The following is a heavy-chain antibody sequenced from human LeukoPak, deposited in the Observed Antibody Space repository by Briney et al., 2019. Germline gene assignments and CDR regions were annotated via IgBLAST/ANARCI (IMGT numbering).Heavy chain of an antibody. Sequence: SETLSLTCTVSGDSITIDHYYWSWIRQPPGKGLEWIGYIYYNGNAYYNPSLKSRAIISVDTSKNQFSLKLSSVTAADMAVYYCAREPTGDGSFDIWGQGTAVTVSS. CDR3: AREPTGDGSFDI. CDR1: GDSITIDHYY. D-gene: IGHD7-27*01. J-gene: IGHJ3*02. CDR2: IYYNGNA. V-gene: IGHV4-30-4*01.